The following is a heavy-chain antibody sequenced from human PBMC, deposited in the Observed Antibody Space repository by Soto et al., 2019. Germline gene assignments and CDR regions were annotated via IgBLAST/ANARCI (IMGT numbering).Heavy chain of an antibody. CDR1: GFTFSSHA. J-gene: IGHJ5*02. CDR2: ISGSGGST. V-gene: IGHV3-23*01. Sequence: EVQLLESGGGLVQPGGSLRLSCAASGFTFSSHAMSWVRQAPGKGLEWVSAISGSGGSTYYADSVKGRFTISRDNSKNTLYLQMNSLRAEDTAVYYCAKGQNWNYHSLYNWFDPWGQGTLVTVSS. D-gene: IGHD1-7*01. CDR3: AKGQNWNYHSLYNWFDP.